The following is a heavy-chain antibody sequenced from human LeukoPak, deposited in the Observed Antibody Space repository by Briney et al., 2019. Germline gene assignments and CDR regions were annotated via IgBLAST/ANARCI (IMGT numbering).Heavy chain of an antibody. CDR1: GFTFSSYS. D-gene: IGHD6-19*01. J-gene: IGHJ4*02. Sequence: GGSLRLSCAASGFTFSSYSMNWVRQAPGKGLEWVSSISSSSSYIYYADSVKGRFTISRDNAKNSLYLQMNSLRAEDTAVYYCAREMSQGRSPPQFDFWGQGTLVTVSS. CDR2: ISSSSSYI. V-gene: IGHV3-21*01. CDR3: AREMSQGRSPPQFDF.